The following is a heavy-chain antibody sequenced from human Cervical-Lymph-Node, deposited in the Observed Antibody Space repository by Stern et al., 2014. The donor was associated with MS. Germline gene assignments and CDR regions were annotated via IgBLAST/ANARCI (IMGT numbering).Heavy chain of an antibody. J-gene: IGHJ6*02. Sequence: VQLVESGGGVVQPGRSLRLSCAASGFTFSSYGMHWVRQAPGRGLEWVAVISYDGSNKYYADSVKVRFTISRDNSKNTLYLQMNSLRAEDTAVYYCAKITGSFGSSFPEFYYYYGMDVWGQGTTVTVSS. CDR1: GFTFSSYG. D-gene: IGHD6-13*01. V-gene: IGHV3-30*18. CDR2: ISYDGSNK. CDR3: AKITGSFGSSFPEFYYYYGMDV.